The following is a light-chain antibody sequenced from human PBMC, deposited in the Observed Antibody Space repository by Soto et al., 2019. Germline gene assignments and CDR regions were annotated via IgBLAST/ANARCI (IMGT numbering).Light chain of an antibody. V-gene: IGKV1-9*01. CDR3: QPLNSFPFT. J-gene: IGKJ3*01. Sequence: DIRLTQAPPVLSASVGDRVTISCRARQGISSYLAWYQQKPGKAPKLLIYAASALQSVVPSRFTGSDSGTEFNLAIRSLQPEDFETYYCQPLNSFPFTFCPGTKVDIK. CDR1: QGISSY. CDR2: AAS.